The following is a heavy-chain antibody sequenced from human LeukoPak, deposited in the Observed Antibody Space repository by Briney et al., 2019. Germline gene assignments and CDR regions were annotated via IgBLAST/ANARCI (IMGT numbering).Heavy chain of an antibody. CDR3: AKEYLSRDIVVVVAVPNAFDI. CDR2: ISYDGSNK. CDR1: GFTFSSYA. V-gene: IGHV3-30*04. D-gene: IGHD2-15*01. Sequence: GRSLRLSCAASGFTFSSYAMHWVRQAPGKGLEWVAVISYDGSNKYYADSVKGRFTISRDNSKNTLYLQMNSLRAEDTAVYYCAKEYLSRDIVVVVAVPNAFDIWGQGTMVTVSS. J-gene: IGHJ3*02.